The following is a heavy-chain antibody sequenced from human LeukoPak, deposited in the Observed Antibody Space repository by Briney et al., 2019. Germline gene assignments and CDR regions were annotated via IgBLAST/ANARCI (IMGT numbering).Heavy chain of an antibody. CDR1: GGSFSGYY. D-gene: IGHD1-7*01. CDR2: INHSGST. Sequence: PSETLSLTCAVYGGSFSGYYWSWIRQPPGKGLEWIGEINHSGSTNYNPSLKSRVTISVDTSKNQFSLKLSSVTAADTAAYYCARGRITGTSPLGYWGQGTLVTVSS. CDR3: ARGRITGTSPLGY. J-gene: IGHJ4*02. V-gene: IGHV4-34*01.